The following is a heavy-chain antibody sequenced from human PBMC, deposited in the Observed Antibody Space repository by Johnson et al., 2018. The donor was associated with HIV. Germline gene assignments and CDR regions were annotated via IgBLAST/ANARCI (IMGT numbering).Heavy chain of an antibody. Sequence: VQLVESGGGVVRPGGSLRLSCAASEFTFDDYGMSWVRQAPGKGLEWVSAISGSGGSTSYADSVKGRFTISRDNSKNTLYLQMNSLRAEDRAVYYCAKSLPGYDAFDIWGQGTMVTVSS. CDR2: ISGSGGST. CDR1: EFTFDDYG. V-gene: IGHV3-23*04. CDR3: AKSLPGYDAFDI. D-gene: IGHD5-12*01. J-gene: IGHJ3*02.